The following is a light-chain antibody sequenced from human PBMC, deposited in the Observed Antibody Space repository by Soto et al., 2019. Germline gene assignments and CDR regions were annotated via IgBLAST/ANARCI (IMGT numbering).Light chain of an antibody. CDR2: DVS. J-gene: IGLJ2*01. CDR1: SSDVGGYDY. CDR3: SSYPSSNTGV. V-gene: IGLV2-14*03. Sequence: QSALTQPASVSGSPGQSITISCTGTSSDVGGYDYVSWYQHHPGKAPKLMIYDVSNRPSGVSNRFSGSKSGNTASLTISGLQAEDEADYYCSSYPSSNTGVFGGGTKLTVL.